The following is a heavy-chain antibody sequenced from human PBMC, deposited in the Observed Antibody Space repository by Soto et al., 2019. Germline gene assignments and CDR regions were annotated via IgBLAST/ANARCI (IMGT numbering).Heavy chain of an antibody. Sequence: EVQLLESGGGLQRGGGSLRLSCAASGFTFSSYAMNWVRQAPGKGLEWVAVIDGGGGNANYADSVKGRFAISRDNSANTVYLQMGSLRDGDSAVYYCARGKDRNTVTTFDYWGQGTLVTVSS. J-gene: IGHJ4*02. D-gene: IGHD4-17*01. CDR2: IDGGGGNA. V-gene: IGHV3-23*01. CDR3: ARGKDRNTVTTFDY. CDR1: GFTFSSYA.